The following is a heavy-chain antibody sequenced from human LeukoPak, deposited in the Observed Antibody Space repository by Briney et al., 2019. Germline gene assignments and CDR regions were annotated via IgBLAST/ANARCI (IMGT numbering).Heavy chain of an antibody. CDR1: GGTFSSYA. CDR2: IIPIFGTA. V-gene: IGHV1-69*13. J-gene: IGHJ5*02. D-gene: IGHD2-2*02. Sequence: SVTVSCKASGGTFSSYAISWVRQAPGQGLEWMGGIIPIFGTANYAQKFQGRVTITADESTSTAYMELSSLRSEDTAVYYCASLGEDIVVVPAAIGGSNWFDPWGQGTLVTVSS. CDR3: ASLGEDIVVVPAAIGGSNWFDP.